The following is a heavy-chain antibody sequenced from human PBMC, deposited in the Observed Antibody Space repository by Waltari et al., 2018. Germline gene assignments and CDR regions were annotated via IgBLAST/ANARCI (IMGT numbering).Heavy chain of an antibody. D-gene: IGHD5-18*01. CDR1: GYTFTDYG. Sequence: QVQLVQSGTEVKKPGASVKVTCKASGYTFTDYGISWVRQAPGQGLEWMGWIRPHNGNTKDLQKFQGRVTMTTDTSTRTSDMELRSRRSDDTAVYYCGRDRGVDTVWFWGQGTLVTVSS. CDR3: GRDRGVDTVWF. CDR2: IRPHNGNT. V-gene: IGHV1-18*01. J-gene: IGHJ4*02.